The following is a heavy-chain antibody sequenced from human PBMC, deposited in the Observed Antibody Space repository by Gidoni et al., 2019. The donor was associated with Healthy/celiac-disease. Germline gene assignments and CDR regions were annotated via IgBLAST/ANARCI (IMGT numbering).Heavy chain of an antibody. Sequence: QVQLVESGGGVVQPGRSRRLSCAASGFTFSSEGMHWARQAPGKGLEWVAVISYDGSNKYYADSVKGRFTISRDNSKNTLYLQMNSLRAEDTAVYYCAMAGAYYDSSGRSPYYYGMDVWGQGTTVTVSS. CDR2: ISYDGSNK. V-gene: IGHV3-30*03. D-gene: IGHD3-22*01. CDR3: AMAGAYYDSSGRSPYYYGMDV. J-gene: IGHJ6*02. CDR1: GFTFSSEG.